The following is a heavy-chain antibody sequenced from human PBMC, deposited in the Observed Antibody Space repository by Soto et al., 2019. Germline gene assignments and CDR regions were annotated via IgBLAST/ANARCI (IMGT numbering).Heavy chain of an antibody. CDR3: ARDFAYFDS. CDR2: VYHTGRT. J-gene: IGHJ4*02. V-gene: IGHV4-61*01. CDR1: GFPMSYGFYS. D-gene: IGHD3-3*01. Sequence: PSETLSLTCRFAGFPMSYGFYSWRWIRQPPGKGLEWIGYVYHTGRTSYNPSLKSRVSISMDTSKNQFSLNLDSVTAADTAVYFCARDFAYFDSWGQGTLVTFS.